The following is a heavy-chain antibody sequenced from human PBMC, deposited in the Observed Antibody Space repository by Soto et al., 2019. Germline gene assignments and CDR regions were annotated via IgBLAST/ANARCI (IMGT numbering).Heavy chain of an antibody. D-gene: IGHD6-13*01. CDR3: AEAGNPEKAAAGTHDAFDI. V-gene: IGHV3-23*01. J-gene: IGHJ3*02. CDR2: ISGSGGST. CDR1: GFTFSSYA. Sequence: GGSLRLSCAASGFTFSSYAMSWVRQAPGKGLEWVSAISGSGGSTYYADSVKGRFTISRDNSKNTLYLQMNSLRAEDKAVYYCAEAGNPEKAAAGTHDAFDIWGQGTMVTVSS.